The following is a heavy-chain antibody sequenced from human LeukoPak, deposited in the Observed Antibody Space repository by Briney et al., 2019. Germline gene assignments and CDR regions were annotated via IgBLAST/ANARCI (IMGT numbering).Heavy chain of an antibody. D-gene: IGHD6-13*01. J-gene: IGHJ4*02. CDR2: ISTSSTTI. CDR1: GFTFSSYS. CDR3: AKSKYSSSCID. V-gene: IGHV3-48*04. Sequence: GGFLRLSCTASGFTFSSYSMNWVRQAPGRGLEWVSYISTSSTTIYYADSVKGRFTISRDNVKNSLYLQMNSLRAEDTAVYYCAKSKYSSSCIDWGQGTLVTVSS.